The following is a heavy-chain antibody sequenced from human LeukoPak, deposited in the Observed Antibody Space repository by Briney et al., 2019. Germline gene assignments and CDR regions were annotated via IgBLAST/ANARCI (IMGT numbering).Heavy chain of an antibody. CDR2: ISGSGGST. Sequence: GGSLRLSCAASGFTFSSYGMSWVRQAPGKGLEWVSSISGSGGSTYYADSVKGRLAISKDNSKNTLSLQMNSLRAEDTAVYYCATERYYGSGSYCDFAYWGQGTLVTVSS. D-gene: IGHD3-10*01. CDR3: ATERYYGSGSYCDFAY. J-gene: IGHJ4*02. CDR1: GFTFSSYG. V-gene: IGHV3-23*01.